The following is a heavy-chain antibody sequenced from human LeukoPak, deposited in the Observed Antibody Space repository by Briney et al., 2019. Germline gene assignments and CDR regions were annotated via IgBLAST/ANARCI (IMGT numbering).Heavy chain of an antibody. CDR2: VTYDGNNK. V-gene: IGHV3-30-3*01. CDR1: GFTFNNYA. J-gene: IGHJ4*02. CDR3: ARAPVRGAVAGVDY. Sequence: PGGSLRLSCAASGFTFNNYAMHWVRQAPGKGLGWVAVVTYDGNNKYYADSVKGRFTVSRDNSRNTVNLQMNSLRGEDTAVYYCARAPVRGAVAGVDYWGQGTLVTVSS. D-gene: IGHD6-19*01.